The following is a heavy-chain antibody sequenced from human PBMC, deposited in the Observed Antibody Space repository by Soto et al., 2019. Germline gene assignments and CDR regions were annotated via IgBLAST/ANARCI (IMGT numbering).Heavy chain of an antibody. J-gene: IGHJ6*02. CDR3: ARDLIHLRQYYVDIGSLYYYYGMDV. CDR2: ISSSSSTI. D-gene: IGHD3-22*01. Sequence: PGGSLRLSCAASGFTFSSYSMNWVRQAPGKGLEWVSYISSSSSTIYYADSVKGRFTISRDNAKNSLYLQMNSLRAEDTAVYYSARDLIHLRQYYVDIGSLYYYYGMDVWGQGTTVTVSS. CDR1: GFTFSSYS. V-gene: IGHV3-48*01.